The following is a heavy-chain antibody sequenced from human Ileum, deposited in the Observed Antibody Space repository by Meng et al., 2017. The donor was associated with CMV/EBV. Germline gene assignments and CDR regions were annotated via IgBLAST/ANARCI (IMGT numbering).Heavy chain of an antibody. J-gene: IGHJ4*02. Sequence: QGDLQESGPGLVKPSETLSLTCAVSGGSISTYYGTWVRQPAGKGLEGIGRINAGGSTNDNPSLKSRVTMSVDTSKNQFSLKVTSVTAADTAVYYCAREENTVNQFEYWGQGTLVTVSS. V-gene: IGHV4-4*07. CDR2: INAGGST. D-gene: IGHD4-17*01. CDR1: GGSISTYY. CDR3: AREENTVNQFEY.